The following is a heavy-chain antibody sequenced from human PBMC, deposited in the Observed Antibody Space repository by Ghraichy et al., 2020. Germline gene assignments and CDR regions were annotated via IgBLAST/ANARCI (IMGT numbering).Heavy chain of an antibody. V-gene: IGHV1-2*02. J-gene: IGHJ4*02. CDR1: GYTFTGYY. CDR2: INPNSGGT. Sequence: ASVKVSCKVSGYTFTGYYMHWVRQAPGQGLEWMGWINPNSGGTNSAQKFQGRVTMTRDTSINTAYMELSRLRSDDTAVYYCARGPFAAAGYYWGQGTLVTVSS. CDR3: ARGPFAAAGYY. D-gene: IGHD6-13*01.